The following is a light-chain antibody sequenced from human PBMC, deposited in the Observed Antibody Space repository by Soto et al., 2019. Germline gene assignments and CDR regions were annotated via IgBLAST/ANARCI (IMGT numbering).Light chain of an antibody. CDR1: QSVSSSY. J-gene: IGKJ2*01. CDR2: GTS. Sequence: EIVLTQSPGTLSLSPGERATLSCRASQSVSSSYLAWYQQKPGQAPRLLIYGTSSRATGIPDRFSGSGSGTDFTLTISRLEPEDFAVYYCQQYGSSPVTFGQGTKLEIK. V-gene: IGKV3-20*01. CDR3: QQYGSSPVT.